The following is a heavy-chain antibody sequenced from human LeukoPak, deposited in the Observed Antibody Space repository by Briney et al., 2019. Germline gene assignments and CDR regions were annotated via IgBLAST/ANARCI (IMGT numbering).Heavy chain of an antibody. CDR1: GFTFSGSA. CDR3: TRPFYCSSTSCYEDY. J-gene: IGHJ4*02. D-gene: IGHD2-2*01. Sequence: PGGSLKLSCAASGFTFSGSAMHWVRQASGKGLEWVGRIRSKANSYATAYAASVKGRFTIYGDESKNTAYLQMNSLKTEDTAVYYCTRPFYCSSTSCYEDYWGQGTLVTVSA. V-gene: IGHV3-73*01. CDR2: IRSKANSYAT.